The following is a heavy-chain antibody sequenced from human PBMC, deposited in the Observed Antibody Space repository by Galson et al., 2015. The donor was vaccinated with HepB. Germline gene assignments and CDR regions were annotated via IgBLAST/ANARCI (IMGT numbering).Heavy chain of an antibody. Sequence: SLRLSCAASGFTFSSYGMHWVRQAPGKGLEWVAVISYDGSNKYYADSVKGRFTISRDNSKNTLYLQMNSLRAEDTAVYYCAKATTYDFWSGDFDYWGQGTLVTVSS. D-gene: IGHD3-3*01. CDR3: AKATTYDFWSGDFDY. V-gene: IGHV3-30*18. CDR1: GFTFSSYG. CDR2: ISYDGSNK. J-gene: IGHJ4*02.